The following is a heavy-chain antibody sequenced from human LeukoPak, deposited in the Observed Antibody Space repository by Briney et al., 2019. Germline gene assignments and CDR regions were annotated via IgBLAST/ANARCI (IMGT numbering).Heavy chain of an antibody. CDR1: GFTFSSYW. D-gene: IGHD6-13*01. CDR2: INSDGSST. J-gene: IGHJ4*02. Sequence: GGSLRLSCAASGFTFSSYWMHWVRQAPGKGLVWVSRINSDGSSTSYADSVKGRFTISRDNAKNTLYLQMNSLRAEDTAVYYCARAFIAAAGADYWGQGTLVTVSS. V-gene: IGHV3-74*01. CDR3: ARAFIAAAGADY.